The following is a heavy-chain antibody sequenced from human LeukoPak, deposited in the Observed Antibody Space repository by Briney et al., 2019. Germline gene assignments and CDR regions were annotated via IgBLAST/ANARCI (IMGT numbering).Heavy chain of an antibody. CDR3: ARDSGTTGEVKFDP. Sequence: GGSLRLSCAASGFTFSSYSMNWVRQAPGKGLEWVSSITSSSTYIYYADSVKGRFTISRDNAENSLYLQMNSLRAEDTAVYYCARDSGTTGEVKFDPWGQGILVTVSS. CDR1: GFTFSSYS. V-gene: IGHV3-21*04. D-gene: IGHD3-10*01. J-gene: IGHJ5*02. CDR2: ITSSSTYI.